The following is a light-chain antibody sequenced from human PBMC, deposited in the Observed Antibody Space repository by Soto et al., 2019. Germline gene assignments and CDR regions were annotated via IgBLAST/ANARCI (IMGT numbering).Light chain of an antibody. CDR2: AAS. CDR1: QSLSRS. V-gene: IGKV3-15*01. CDR3: QQYNNWPRT. J-gene: IGKJ1*01. Sequence: ELVMTQSPATLSVSPGERATLSCRASQSLSRSLAWYQQIPGQAPRLLIYAASTRATGIPARFSGSGSGTEFTLTISSLQSEDFAVYYCQQYNNWPRTFGQGTKVDIK.